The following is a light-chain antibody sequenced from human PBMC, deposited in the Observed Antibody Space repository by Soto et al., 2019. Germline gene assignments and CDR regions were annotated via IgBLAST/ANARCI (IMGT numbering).Light chain of an antibody. J-gene: IGLJ7*01. CDR1: SSNIGAGYD. Sequence: QSVLTQPPSVSGAPGQRVTISCTGSSSNIGAGYDVHWYQQLPGTAPKLLIYGNSNRPSGVPDRFSGSKSGTSASLAITGLQAEGEADYYCQSYDSSLSGSAVFGGGTQLTVL. V-gene: IGLV1-40*01. CDR2: GNS. CDR3: QSYDSSLSGSAV.